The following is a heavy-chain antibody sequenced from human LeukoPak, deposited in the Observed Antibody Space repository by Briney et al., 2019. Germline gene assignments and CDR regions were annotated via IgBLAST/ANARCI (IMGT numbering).Heavy chain of an antibody. D-gene: IGHD4-17*01. J-gene: IGHJ4*02. Sequence: ASVKVSCKASGYTFTSYGISWVRQAPGQGLEWMGWISAYNGNTNYAQKLQGRVTMTTDTSTSTAYMELRSLRSDDTAVYYCARARPYYGDYTVLNYWGQGTLVTVSS. V-gene: IGHV1-18*01. CDR3: ARARPYYGDYTVLNY. CDR1: GYTFTSYG. CDR2: ISAYNGNT.